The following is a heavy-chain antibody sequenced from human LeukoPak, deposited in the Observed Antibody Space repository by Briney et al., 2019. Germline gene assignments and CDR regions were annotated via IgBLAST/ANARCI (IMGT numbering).Heavy chain of an antibody. CDR3: ARGDYLHHY. J-gene: IGHJ4*02. D-gene: IGHD4-17*01. V-gene: IGHV3-30*04. Sequence: GGSLRLSCAASGFTFRNYAMHWVRQAPGKGLEWVAVISYDGSNKYYADSVKGRFTISRDNSENTLYLQMNSLRAEDTAVYYCARGDYLHHYWGQGTLVTVSS. CDR2: ISYDGSNK. CDR1: GFTFRNYA.